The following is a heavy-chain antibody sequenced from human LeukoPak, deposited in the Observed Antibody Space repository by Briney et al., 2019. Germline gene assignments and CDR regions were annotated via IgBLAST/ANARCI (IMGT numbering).Heavy chain of an antibody. D-gene: IGHD3-3*01. Sequence: SETLSLTCDVSGNSIGSGDYWGWIRQSPEKGLEWIGSIYHSGVTYDNPSLKSRVSLSADTSKNQFSLKVTSVTAADTAVYFCARHTEGRFLEWLPSANFDFWGQGTLVTVST. CDR1: GNSIGSGDY. V-gene: IGHV4-38-2*01. CDR2: IYHSGVT. CDR3: ARHTEGRFLEWLPSANFDF. J-gene: IGHJ4*02.